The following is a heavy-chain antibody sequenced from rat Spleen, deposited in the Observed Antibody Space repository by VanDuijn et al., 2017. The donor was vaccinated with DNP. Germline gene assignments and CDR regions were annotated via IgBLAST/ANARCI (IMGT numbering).Heavy chain of an antibody. CDR3: AGRPPPTRGPFDY. J-gene: IGHJ2*01. Sequence: EVQLVESGGGPVQPGRSLKVSCVASGFIFSNYWMTWIRQAPGKGLEWVASITKTGDSTYYSDSVKGRFSISRDNAKSTLYLQMDSLRSEDTATYYCAGRPPPTRGPFDYWGQGVTVTVSS. D-gene: IGHD1-4*01. CDR2: ITKTGDST. V-gene: IGHV5-31*01. CDR1: GFIFSNYW.